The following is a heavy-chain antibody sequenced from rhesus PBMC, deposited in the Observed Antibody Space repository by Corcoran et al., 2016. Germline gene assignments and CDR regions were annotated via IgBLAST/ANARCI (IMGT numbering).Heavy chain of an antibody. D-gene: IGHD5-24*01. J-gene: IGHJ4*01. CDR1: GFSISTTVQG. V-gene: IGHV2-95*01. CDR2: IYWNDSK. CDR3: ARRYSGYSSRIPPLDY. Sequence: QVTLKESGPALVKPTQTLTLTCTFSGFSISTTVQGVGRILPPPGKALEWLSSIYWNDSKYYSTSLKRRLTISKDTSKNQVVLTMTNMDPVDTATYYCARRYSGYSSRIPPLDYWGQGVLVTVSS.